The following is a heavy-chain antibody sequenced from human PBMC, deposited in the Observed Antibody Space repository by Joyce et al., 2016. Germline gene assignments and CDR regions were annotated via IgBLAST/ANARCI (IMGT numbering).Heavy chain of an antibody. D-gene: IGHD5/OR15-5a*01. CDR2: VHPGENT. CDR3: ARGALPRPPYSVTQNHYYYTMDV. J-gene: IGHJ6*02. V-gene: IGHV4-34*02. CDR1: GPSFSGDH. Sequence: QVQLQQWGAGLLKPSETLSLTCTVHGPSFSGDHWHWVRQPPGKGLEWIGEVHPGENTTYRPSRKSRFTILVDTAKSQFSLDLRSVTAADTAVYYCARGALPRPPYSVTQNHYYYTMDVWGQGTTVAVSS.